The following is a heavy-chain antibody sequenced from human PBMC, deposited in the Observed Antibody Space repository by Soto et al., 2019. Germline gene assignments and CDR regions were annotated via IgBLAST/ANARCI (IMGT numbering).Heavy chain of an antibody. V-gene: IGHV3-21*01. J-gene: IGHJ6*02. Sequence: EVQLVESGGGLVKPGGSLRLSCAASGFTFSSYSMNWVRQAPGKGLEWVSSISSSSSYIYYADSVKGRFTISRDNAKNSLYLQMNSLRAEDTAVYYCARDHEVQDIVVVVAAKTYYYGMDVWGQGTTVTVSS. D-gene: IGHD2-15*01. CDR2: ISSSSSYI. CDR3: ARDHEVQDIVVVVAAKTYYYGMDV. CDR1: GFTFSSYS.